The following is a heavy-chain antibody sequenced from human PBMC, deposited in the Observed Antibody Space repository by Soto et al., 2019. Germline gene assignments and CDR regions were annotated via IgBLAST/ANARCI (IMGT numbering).Heavy chain of an antibody. CDR2: ISSSSSTI. J-gene: IGHJ6*02. V-gene: IGHV3-48*02. D-gene: IGHD3-22*01. CDR1: GFTFSSYS. CDR3: ARPPYYYDSRYGMDV. Sequence: GESLKISCAASGFTFSSYSMNWVRQAPGKGLKWVSYISSSSSTIYYADSVKGRFTISRDNAKNSLYLQMNSLRDEDTAVYYFARPPYYYDSRYGMDVWGQGTTVTVSS.